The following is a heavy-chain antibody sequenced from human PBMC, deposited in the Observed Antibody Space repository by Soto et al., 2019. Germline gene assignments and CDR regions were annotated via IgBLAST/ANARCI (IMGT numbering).Heavy chain of an antibody. CDR2: IYPGDSDT. D-gene: IGHD6-13*01. V-gene: IGHV5-51*01. CDR1: GYSFTSYW. Sequence: PGESLKISWKGSGYSFTSYWIGWVRQMPGKGLEWMGIIYPGDSDTRYRPSFQGQVTISADKSISTAYLQWSSLKASDTAMYYCARHGVAAAGKQNGMDXWGQVTTVTVS. CDR3: ARHGVAAAGKQNGMDX. J-gene: IGHJ6*02.